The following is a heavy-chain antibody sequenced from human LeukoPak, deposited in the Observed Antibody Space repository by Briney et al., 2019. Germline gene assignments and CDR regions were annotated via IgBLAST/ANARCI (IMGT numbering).Heavy chain of an antibody. D-gene: IGHD2-21*01. CDR1: GFTFGSYA. V-gene: IGHV3-23*01. J-gene: IGHJ4*02. CDR2: ISGSGGST. Sequence: PGGSLRLSCAASGFTFGSYAMSWVRQAPGKGLEWVSAISGSGGSTYYADSVRGRFTISRDNSKNTLYLQMNSLRAEDAAVYFCAKAPVTSCRGAYCYPFDSWGQGTLVTVSS. CDR3: AKAPVTSCRGAYCYPFDS.